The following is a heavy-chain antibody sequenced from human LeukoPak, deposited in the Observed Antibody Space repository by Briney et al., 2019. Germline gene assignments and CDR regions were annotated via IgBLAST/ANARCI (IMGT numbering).Heavy chain of an antibody. CDR2: VYDSVST. CDR3: ARDLPAQAPYYYYGMDV. J-gene: IGHJ6*04. CDR1: GVSISGGGYF. Sequence: SETLSLTCTVSGVSISGGGYFWSCIRQHPGKGLEWVGDVYDSVSTYYNPSLTSRVTISVDTSKNQFSLKLSSVPAADTAVYYCARDLPAQAPYYYYGMDVWGKGTTVTVSS. V-gene: IGHV4-31*03.